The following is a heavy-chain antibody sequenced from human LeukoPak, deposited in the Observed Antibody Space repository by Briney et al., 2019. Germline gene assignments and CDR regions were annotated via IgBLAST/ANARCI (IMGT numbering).Heavy chain of an antibody. J-gene: IGHJ6*02. CDR3: ARGYGSGSYYYYGMDV. V-gene: IGHV1-18*01. D-gene: IGHD3-10*01. CDR1: GYTFTSYG. CDR2: ISAYNGNT. Sequence: ASVKVSCKASGYTFTSYGIIWVRQAPGQGLEWMGWISAYNGNTNYAQKLQGRVTMTTDTSTSTAYMELRSLRSDDTAVYYCARGYGSGSYYYYGMDVWGQGTTVTVSS.